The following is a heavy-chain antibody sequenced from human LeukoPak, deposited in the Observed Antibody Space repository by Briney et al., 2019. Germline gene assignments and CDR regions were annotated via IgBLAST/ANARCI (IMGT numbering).Heavy chain of an antibody. CDR1: GYTFTAYY. Sequence: ASVKVSCKASGYTFTAYYVHWVRQAPGQGLEGMGWITPNSGDTKYVQKFQGRVTMTRDTSISTAYMEVSRLRSDDTAVYYCARSWSGRFGELHYWGQGTLFTVSS. J-gene: IGHJ4*02. D-gene: IGHD3-16*01. CDR3: ARSWSGRFGELHY. CDR2: ITPNSGDT. V-gene: IGHV1-2*02.